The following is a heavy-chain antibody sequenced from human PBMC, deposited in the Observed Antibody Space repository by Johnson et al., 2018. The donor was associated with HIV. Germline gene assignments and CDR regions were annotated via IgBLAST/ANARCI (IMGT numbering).Heavy chain of an antibody. CDR2: IYSGDST. D-gene: IGHD3-10*01. J-gene: IGHJ3*02. V-gene: IGHV3-53*01. CDR3: ANLAGSDAFDI. CDR1: GFTVSSNY. Sequence: MQLVESGGGLIQPGGSLRLSCAASGFTVSSNYMSWVRQAPGKGLEWVSVIYSGDSTYYADSLEGRFTISRDKSKNTVYLQMNSLRVEDTAVYYCANLAGSDAFDIWGQGTMVTVSS.